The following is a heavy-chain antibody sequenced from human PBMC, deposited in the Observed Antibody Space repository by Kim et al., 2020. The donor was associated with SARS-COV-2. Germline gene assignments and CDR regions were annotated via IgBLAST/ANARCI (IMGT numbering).Heavy chain of an antibody. J-gene: IGHJ6*02. D-gene: IGHD2-2*01. V-gene: IGHV1-2*02. CDR2: INPNSGGT. CDR1: GYTFTGYY. CDR3: AREEVVPAAIGYYYYYGMDV. Sequence: ASVKVSCKASGYTFTGYYMHWVRQAPGQGLEWMGWINPNSGGTNYAQKFQGRVTMTRDTSISTAYMELSRLRSDDTAVYYCAREEVVPAAIGYYYYYGMDVWGQGTTVTVSS.